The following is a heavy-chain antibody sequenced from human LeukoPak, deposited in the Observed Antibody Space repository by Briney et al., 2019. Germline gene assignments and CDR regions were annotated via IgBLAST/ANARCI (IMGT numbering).Heavy chain of an antibody. CDR1: GFTFGDYY. CDR2: LSSSGNTI. D-gene: IGHD4-11*01. J-gene: IGHJ6*02. CDR3: AGGQSHYYGMDV. V-gene: IGHV3-11*01. Sequence: GGSLRLSCAASGFTFGDYYMTWIRQAPGKGLEWVSYLSSSGNTIYHADSVKGRFTISRDNAKNSLYLQLSSLRAEDTALYYCAGGQSHYYGMDVWGQGTTVTVSS.